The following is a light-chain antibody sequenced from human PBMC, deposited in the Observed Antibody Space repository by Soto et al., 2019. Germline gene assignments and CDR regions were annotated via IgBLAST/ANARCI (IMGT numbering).Light chain of an antibody. J-gene: IGKJ1*01. CDR3: HQYGNSLWT. CDR2: GAS. Sequence: EIVLTQSPVTLSLSPGERATLSCGASQSVSSNSYVAWYQQKPGQAPRLLIYGASSRVIGIPDRFSGSGSGTDFTFTISRLEPEDFAVYYCHQYGNSLWTFGQGTKVDIK. CDR1: QSVSSNSY. V-gene: IGKV3-20*01.